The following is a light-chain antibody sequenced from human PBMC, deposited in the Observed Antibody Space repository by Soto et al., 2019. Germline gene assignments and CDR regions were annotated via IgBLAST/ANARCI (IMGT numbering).Light chain of an antibody. CDR1: QNITTF. CDR2: DAS. V-gene: IGKV1-39*01. J-gene: IGKJ3*01. CDR3: QQSYSIPLT. Sequence: DIQMTQSPSSLSASVGDRVTITCRASQNITTFLNWYRQRPGEAPRLLISDASRLHSGVPSGFSGSGSGTDFTLAISSLQPEDSAIYYCQQSYSIPLTFGPGTRLDIK.